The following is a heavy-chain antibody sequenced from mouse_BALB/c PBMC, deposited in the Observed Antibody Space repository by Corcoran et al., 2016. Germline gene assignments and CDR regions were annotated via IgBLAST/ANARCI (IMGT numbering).Heavy chain of an antibody. CDR3: ARPRYPGSWFAY. CDR2: IDPANGNT. V-gene: IGHV14-3*02. Sequence: EVQLQQSGAELVKPGASVKMSCTASGFNIKATYMHWVKQRPEQGLEWIGRIDPANGNTKYDPKFQGKATITADTSSNTAYLQLSSLTSEDTAVYYCARPRYPGSWFAYWGQGTLVTVS. D-gene: IGHD2-14*01. CDR1: GFNIKATY. J-gene: IGHJ3*01.